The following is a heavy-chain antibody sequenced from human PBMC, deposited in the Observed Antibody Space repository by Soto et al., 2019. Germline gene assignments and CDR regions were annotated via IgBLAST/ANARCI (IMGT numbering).Heavy chain of an antibody. CDR1: GFTFSSYA. D-gene: IGHD6-19*01. J-gene: IGHJ6*02. V-gene: IGHV3-23*01. CDR2: ISGSGGST. Sequence: LRLSCAASGFTFSSYAMSWVRQAPGKGLEWVSAISGSGGSTYYADSVKGRFTISRDNSKNTLYLQMNSLRAEDTAVYYCAKVGIAVAEPYYYGMDVWGQGTTVTVSS. CDR3: AKVGIAVAEPYYYGMDV.